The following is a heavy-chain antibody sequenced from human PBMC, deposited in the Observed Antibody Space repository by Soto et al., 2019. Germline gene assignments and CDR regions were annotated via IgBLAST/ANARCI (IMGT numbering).Heavy chain of an antibody. CDR3: RGYCSGGGCDSGRDY. CDR2: ISSRSTYT. D-gene: IGHD2-15*01. CDR1: GFIFSGHS. J-gene: IGHJ4*02. Sequence: EVQLVESGGGLVKPGGSLRLSCAASGFIFSGHSMNWVRQAPGKGLEWVSSISSRSTYTYYADSVRGRFTISRDNDKNSLYLQMNSLRVEDTAFYFWRGYCSGGGCDSGRDYWGQGTLVAVSP. V-gene: IGHV3-21*02.